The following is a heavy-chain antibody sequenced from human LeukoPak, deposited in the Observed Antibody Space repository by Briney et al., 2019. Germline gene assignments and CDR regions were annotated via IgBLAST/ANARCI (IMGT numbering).Heavy chain of an antibody. V-gene: IGHV3-7*01. CDR2: IKQDGSEK. Sequence: GGSLRLSCAASGFTFSSYWMSWVRQAPGKGLEWVANIKQDGSEKYYVDSVKGRFTISRDNAKNSLYLQMNSLRAEDTAVYYCARDTLLYVAVRGLSPWGQGTLVTVSS. D-gene: IGHD3-10*01. CDR1: GFTFSSYW. CDR3: ARDTLLYVAVRGLSP. J-gene: IGHJ5*02.